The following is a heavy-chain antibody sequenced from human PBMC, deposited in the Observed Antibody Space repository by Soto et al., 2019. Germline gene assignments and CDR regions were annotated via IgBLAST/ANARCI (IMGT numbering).Heavy chain of an antibody. CDR1: GFSHSSNRMC. J-gene: IGHJ5*02. CDR2: IDWDDDK. Sequence: ETPPKPVSATHPLTQTCTFSGFSHSSNRMCVSWIRQPPGKALEWLARIDWDDDKYYSTSLKTRLTISKDTSKNQVVLTMTNMDPVDTATYYCARTRDIVAHNCFDPWVQGTLVTVTS. V-gene: IGHV2-70*11. D-gene: IGHD5-12*01. CDR3: ARTRDIVAHNCFDP.